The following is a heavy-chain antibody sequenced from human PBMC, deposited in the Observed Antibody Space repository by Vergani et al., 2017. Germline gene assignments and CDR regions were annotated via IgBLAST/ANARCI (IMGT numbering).Heavy chain of an antibody. CDR3: AKDSGYDKLYYFDY. D-gene: IGHD5-12*01. CDR1: GLTFSSYA. V-gene: IGHV3-23*01. CDR2: ISGSGGSP. Sequence: EVQLLESGGGLVQPGGSLRLSCAASGLTFSSYAMSWVRQAPGKGLEWVSAISGSGGSPYYAASVKGRFTISRDKSKNPLYLQMNSLRAEDTAVYYCAKDSGYDKLYYFDYWGQGTLVTVSS. J-gene: IGHJ4*02.